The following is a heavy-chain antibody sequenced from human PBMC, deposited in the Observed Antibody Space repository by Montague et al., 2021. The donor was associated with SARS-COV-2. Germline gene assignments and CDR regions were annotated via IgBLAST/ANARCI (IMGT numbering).Heavy chain of an antibody. J-gene: IGHJ3*02. CDR3: ERGDGLGRYTGYAFDI. D-gene: IGHD3-16*02. Sequence: CAISGDSVSGDNVSWNWIRQSPSRGLEWLGRTYYRSRWFDHYEXXXKXXKSIKADTSKNKFSLQLDSVTPEDTAVYYCERGDGLGRYTGYAFDIWGQGTLVTVSS. CDR1: GDSVSGDNVS. V-gene: IGHV6-1*01. CDR2: TYYRSRWFD.